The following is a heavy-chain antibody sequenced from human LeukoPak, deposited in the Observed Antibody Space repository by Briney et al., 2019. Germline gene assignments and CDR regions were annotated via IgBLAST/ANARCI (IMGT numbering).Heavy chain of an antibody. CDR1: GFTFSSYA. J-gene: IGHJ6*02. D-gene: IGHD4-17*01. CDR2: IKQDGSEK. CDR3: ASGQTFLDTVTPYYYYGMDV. Sequence: PGGSLRLSCAASGFTFSSYAMSWVRQAPGKGLEWVANIKQDGSEKYYVDSVKGRFTISRDNAKNSLYLQMSSLRAEDTAVYYCASGQTFLDTVTPYYYYGMDVWGQGTTVTVSS. V-gene: IGHV3-7*01.